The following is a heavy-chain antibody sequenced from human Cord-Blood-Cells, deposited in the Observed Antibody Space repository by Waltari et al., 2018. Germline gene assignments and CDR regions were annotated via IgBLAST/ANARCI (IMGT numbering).Heavy chain of an antibody. J-gene: IGHJ5*02. Sequence: EVQLVESGGGLVKPGGSLRLSCAASGITFSSYSMNWVRQAPGKGLEWVSSISSSSSYIYHADSVKGRFTISRDNAKNSLYLQMNSLRAEDTAVYYCARDGSSGVVVVAASWGQGTLVTVSS. D-gene: IGHD2-15*01. CDR1: GITFSSYS. CDR3: ARDGSSGVVVVAAS. CDR2: ISSSSSYI. V-gene: IGHV3-21*01.